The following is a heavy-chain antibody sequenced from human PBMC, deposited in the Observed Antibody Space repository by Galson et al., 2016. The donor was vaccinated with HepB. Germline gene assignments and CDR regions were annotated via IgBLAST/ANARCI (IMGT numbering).Heavy chain of an antibody. Sequence: SVKVSCKASGGTFSTYAVSWVRQAPGQGLEWMGRIIPIIGIVNYAQRFQGRVTITADKSTSTAYMELSRLRSEDTAEYFCARTMADSSGFDYWGQGTLVTVSS. CDR1: GGTFSTYA. CDR2: IIPIIGIV. D-gene: IGHD3-22*01. J-gene: IGHJ4*02. V-gene: IGHV1-69*04. CDR3: ARTMADSSGFDY.